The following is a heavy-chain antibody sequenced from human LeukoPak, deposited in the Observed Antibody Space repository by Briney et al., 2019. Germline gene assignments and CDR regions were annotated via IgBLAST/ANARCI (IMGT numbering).Heavy chain of an antibody. D-gene: IGHD3-22*01. CDR1: GFTFSSYA. J-gene: IGHJ4*02. CDR2: ISGSGGST. V-gene: IGHV3-23*01. CDR3: AKDTDYDSSGYYDY. Sequence: GGSLRLSCAASGFTFSSYAMSWVRRAPGKGLEWVSAISGSGGSTYYADSVKGRFTISRDNSKNTLYLQMNSLRAEDTAVYYCAKDTDYDSSGYYDYWGQGTLVTVSS.